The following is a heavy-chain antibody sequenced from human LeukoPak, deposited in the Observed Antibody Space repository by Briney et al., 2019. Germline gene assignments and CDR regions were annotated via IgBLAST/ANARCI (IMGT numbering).Heavy chain of an antibody. Sequence: PGGSLRLSCAASGFTFSSYAMHWVRQAPGKGLEWVAVISYDRSNKYYADSVKGRFTISRDNSKNTLYLQMNSLRAEDTAVYYCARDVLRYFDWLFMNFDYWGQGTLVTVSS. CDR1: GFTFSSYA. V-gene: IGHV3-30-3*01. D-gene: IGHD3-9*01. CDR3: ARDVLRYFDWLFMNFDY. CDR2: ISYDRSNK. J-gene: IGHJ4*02.